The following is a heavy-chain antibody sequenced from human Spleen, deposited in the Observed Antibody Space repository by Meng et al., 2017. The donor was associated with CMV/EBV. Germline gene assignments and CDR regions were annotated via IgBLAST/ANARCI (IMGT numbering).Heavy chain of an antibody. CDR2: IYYNGGT. CDR1: GDSITTYY. D-gene: IGHD6-13*01. CDR3: ARDSSWYIY. V-gene: IGHV4-59*01. Sequence: SETLSLTCTVSGDSITTYYWSWIRQPPGKGLQWIGYIYYNGGTNYNPSLKSRVTISLDTSKNQFSLKLNSVTAADTAVYYCARDSSWYIYWGQGTLVTVSS. J-gene: IGHJ4*02.